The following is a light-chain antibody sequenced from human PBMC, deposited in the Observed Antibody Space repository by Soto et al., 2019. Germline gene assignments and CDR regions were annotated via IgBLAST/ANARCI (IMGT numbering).Light chain of an antibody. Sequence: IHMTQSPSSLSASVGDRVTITCRASQNINIFLNWYQQRPGEAPKVLIYATSSLQGGVPSRFSGSGSGTDFTLTISSMQPEDFANYHRHQTYSIPFTFGGGTKVDIK. CDR2: ATS. CDR3: HQTYSIPFT. CDR1: QNINIF. V-gene: IGKV1-39*01. J-gene: IGKJ4*01.